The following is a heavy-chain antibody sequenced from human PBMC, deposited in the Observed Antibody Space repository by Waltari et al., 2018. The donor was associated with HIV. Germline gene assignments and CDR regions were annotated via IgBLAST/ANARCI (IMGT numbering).Heavy chain of an antibody. J-gene: IGHJ4*02. Sequence: QVPLVQSGAEVEKPGASVEVSCTASGYTCTSPVMRCVRQAPGQGLAWMGWVSAYKGNTNYGPELQGRATMTTDTSTSTGYRELRSIRSDDTAVYSCARVNMIVVGVYYFDYWGPGTLVTVTS. V-gene: IGHV1-18*01. CDR2: VSAYKGNT. D-gene: IGHD3-22*01. CDR3: ARVNMIVVGVYYFDY. CDR1: GYTCTSPV.